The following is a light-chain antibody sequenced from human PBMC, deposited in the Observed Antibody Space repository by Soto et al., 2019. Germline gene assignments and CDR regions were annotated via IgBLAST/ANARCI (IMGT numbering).Light chain of an antibody. CDR2: GNN. V-gene: IGLV1-40*01. Sequence: QPVLTQPPSVSGAPGQRVTISCTGSSSNIGAGYDVHWYQQLPGTAPKLLIFGNNNRPSGVPDRFSGSKSGTSASLAITGLQAEDEADYYCQSYDTSLSVVVIGGGTQLTVL. J-gene: IGLJ2*01. CDR3: QSYDTSLSVVV. CDR1: SSNIGAGYD.